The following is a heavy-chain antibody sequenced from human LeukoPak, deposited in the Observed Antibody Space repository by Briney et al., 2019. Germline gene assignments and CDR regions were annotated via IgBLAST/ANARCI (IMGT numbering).Heavy chain of an antibody. Sequence: GGSLRLSCAASGFTFSSYWMSWVRQAPGKGLEWVANIKQDGSEKYYVDSVKGRFTISRDDAKSSLYLQMNSLRAEDTAVYYCARGKVSTYFDYWGQGTLVTVSS. CDR1: GFTFSSYW. CDR2: IKQDGSEK. J-gene: IGHJ4*02. CDR3: ARGKVSTYFDY. V-gene: IGHV3-7*01. D-gene: IGHD5/OR15-5a*01.